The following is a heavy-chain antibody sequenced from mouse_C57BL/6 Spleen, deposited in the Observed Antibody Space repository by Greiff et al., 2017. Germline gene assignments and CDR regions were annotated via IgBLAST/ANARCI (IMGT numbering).Heavy chain of an antibody. D-gene: IGHD2-1*01. V-gene: IGHV5-4*03. CDR1: GFTFSSYA. CDR3: ASHYGNSFAY. CDR2: ISDGGSYT. Sequence: DVKLVESGGGLVKPGGSLKLSCAASGFTFSSYAMSWVRQTPEKRLEWVATISDGGSYTYYPDNVKGRFTISRDNAKNNLYLQMSHLKSEDTAMYYCASHYGNSFAYWGQGTLVTVSA. J-gene: IGHJ3*01.